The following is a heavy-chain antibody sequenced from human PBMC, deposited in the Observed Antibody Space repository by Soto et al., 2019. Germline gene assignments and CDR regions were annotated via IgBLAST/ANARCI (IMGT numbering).Heavy chain of an antibody. CDR3: ASSHAGAHITAAVH. CDR1: GGSISSGGYS. Sequence: QLQLQESGSGLVKPSQTLSLTCAVSGGSISSGGYSWSWSRQPPGKGLEWIGYIYHSGSTYYNPSLKSRVTISVDRSKNQFSLKLISVTAADTAVYYCASSHAGAHITAAVHWGQGTLVTVSS. D-gene: IGHD6-13*01. V-gene: IGHV4-30-2*01. J-gene: IGHJ4*02. CDR2: IYHSGST.